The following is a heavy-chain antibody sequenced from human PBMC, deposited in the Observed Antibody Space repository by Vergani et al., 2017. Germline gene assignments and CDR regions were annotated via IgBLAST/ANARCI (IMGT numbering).Heavy chain of an antibody. V-gene: IGHV4-61*02. CDR1: GGSISSGSYY. J-gene: IGHJ5*02. CDR3: ARVIEDSGYES. Sequence: QVQLQESGPGLVKPSQTLSLTCTVSGGSISSGSYYWSWIRQPAGKGLEWIGRIYTSGSTYYNPSLKSRVTISVDRSKNQFSLKLSSVTAADTAVYYCARVIEDSGYESWGQGTLVTVSS. CDR2: IYTSGST. D-gene: IGHD5-12*01.